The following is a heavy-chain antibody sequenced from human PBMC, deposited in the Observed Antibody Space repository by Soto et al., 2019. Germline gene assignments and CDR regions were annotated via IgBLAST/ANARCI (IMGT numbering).Heavy chain of an antibody. CDR2: SNHSGSA. V-gene: IGHV4-34*01. CDR1: GGIFSADY. J-gene: IGHJ5*02. Sequence: SETLSLTCAVYGGIFSADYWNGFRQPPGKGLEWMGESNHSGSANGNPSLKSRVPLSVDTFKNQFSLKLPSVTAADTAVYYCARVPDRWGQGTLVT. D-gene: IGHD2-2*01. CDR3: ARVPDR.